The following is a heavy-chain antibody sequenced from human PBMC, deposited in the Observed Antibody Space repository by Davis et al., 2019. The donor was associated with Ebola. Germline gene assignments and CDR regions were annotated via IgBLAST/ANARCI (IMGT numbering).Heavy chain of an antibody. V-gene: IGHV1-46*01. Sequence: ASVKVSCKASGYTFTSYYMHWVRQAPGQGLEWMGIINPSGGSTSYAQKFQGRVTMTRDTSTSTVYMELSSLRSDDTAVYYCARDLMVQGMDVWGQGTTVTVSS. J-gene: IGHJ6*02. CDR2: INPSGGST. CDR3: ARDLMVQGMDV. CDR1: GYTFTSYY. D-gene: IGHD3-10*01.